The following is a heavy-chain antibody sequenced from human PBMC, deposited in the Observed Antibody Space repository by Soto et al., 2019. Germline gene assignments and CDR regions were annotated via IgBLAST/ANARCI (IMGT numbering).Heavy chain of an antibody. D-gene: IGHD3-22*01. CDR2: ISYDGSNK. J-gene: IGHJ4*02. Sequence: SLRLSCAASGFTFSSYAMHWVRQAPGKGLEWVAVISYDGSNKYYADSVKGRFTISRDNSKNTLYLQMNSLRAEDTAVYYCASQKYDSCNYYFDYWGQGTMLTVFS. CDR3: ASQKYDSCNYYFDY. CDR1: GFTFSSYA. V-gene: IGHV3-30-3*01.